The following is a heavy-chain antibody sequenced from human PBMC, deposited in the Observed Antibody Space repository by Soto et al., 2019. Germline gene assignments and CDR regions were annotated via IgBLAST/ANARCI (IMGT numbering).Heavy chain of an antibody. D-gene: IGHD6-13*01. J-gene: IGHJ4*02. CDR1: GFSLSTSGVG. CDR2: IYWDDDK. Sequence: QITLKESGPTLVKPTQTLTLTCTFSGFSLSTSGVGVGWIRQPPGKALEWLALIYWDDDKRYSPSLKSRLTIPTDTPNTLVGLTMTTTDPVDTATYYCARSGAAQQLLYWGQGTLVTVSS. V-gene: IGHV2-5*02. CDR3: ARSGAAQQLLY.